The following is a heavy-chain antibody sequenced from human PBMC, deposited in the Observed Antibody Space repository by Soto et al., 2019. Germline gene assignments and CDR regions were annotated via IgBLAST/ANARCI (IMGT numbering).Heavy chain of an antibody. CDR3: ARGNLDFWTSSFNYGMDV. J-gene: IGHJ6*02. V-gene: IGHV4-59*01. CDR1: GGSISSYY. CDR2: IYYSGST. Sequence: SETLSLTCTVSGGSISSYYWSWIRQPPGKGLEWIGYIYYSGSTNYNPSLKSRVTISVDTSKNQFSLKLSSVTAADTAVYYCARGNLDFWTSSFNYGMDVWGQGXTGTVS. D-gene: IGHD3-3*01.